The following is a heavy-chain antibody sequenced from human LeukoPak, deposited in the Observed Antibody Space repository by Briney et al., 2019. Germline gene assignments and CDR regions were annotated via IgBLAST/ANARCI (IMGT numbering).Heavy chain of an antibody. J-gene: IGHJ2*01. Sequence: PGGSLRLSCAASGFTFSSYWMSWVRQAPGKGLEWVANIKQDGSEKYYVDSVKGRFTISRDNAKNSLYLQMNSLRAEDTAAYYCARYPYYDFWSGYAVGWYFDLWGRGTLVTVSS. V-gene: IGHV3-7*01. CDR1: GFTFSSYW. CDR2: IKQDGSEK. CDR3: ARYPYYDFWSGYAVGWYFDL. D-gene: IGHD3-3*01.